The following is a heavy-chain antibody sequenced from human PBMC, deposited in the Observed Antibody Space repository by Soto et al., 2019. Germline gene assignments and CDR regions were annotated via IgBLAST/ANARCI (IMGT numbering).Heavy chain of an antibody. D-gene: IGHD3-9*01. J-gene: IGHJ4*02. V-gene: IGHV3-33*01. CDR1: GFTFGSYG. Sequence: LRLSCAASGFTFGSYGMHWVRQAPGKGLEWVAVIWYDGSNKYYEDSVKGRFTISRDNSKNMVWLQMNSLRAEDTAVYYCARYRDKYFDYWGQGTLVTVSS. CDR2: IWYDGSNK. CDR3: ARYRDKYFDY.